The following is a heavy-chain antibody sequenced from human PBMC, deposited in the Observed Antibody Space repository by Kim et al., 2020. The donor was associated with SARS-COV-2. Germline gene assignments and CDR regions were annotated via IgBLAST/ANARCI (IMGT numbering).Heavy chain of an antibody. J-gene: IGHJ6*02. CDR3: AKGRVQLERGRAAYHGLDV. D-gene: IGHD1-1*01. CDR1: GFTFSSYS. CDR2: ISIIDGVT. Sequence: GGSLRLSCAASGFTFSSYSMSWVRQAPGKGLEWVSLISIIDGVTYYADSVKGRFTISRDNSNNTLYLQMNSLRADDTAIYYCAKGRVQLERGRAAYHGLDVWGQGTTVTVSS. V-gene: IGHV3-23*01.